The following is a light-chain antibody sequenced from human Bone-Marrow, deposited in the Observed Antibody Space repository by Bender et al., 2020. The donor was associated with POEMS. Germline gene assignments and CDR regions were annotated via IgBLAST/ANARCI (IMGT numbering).Light chain of an antibody. Sequence: SYVLTQPPSVSVAPGKTARITCGGNDIGSNTVHWYQQMPGQAPILVMSDDSERPSGIPERFSGSNSGNTATLTISRVEAGDEADYYCQVWDSSTDHRVFGGGTKLTVL. CDR2: DDS. J-gene: IGLJ2*01. CDR3: QVWDSSTDHRV. CDR1: DIGSNT. V-gene: IGLV3-21*04.